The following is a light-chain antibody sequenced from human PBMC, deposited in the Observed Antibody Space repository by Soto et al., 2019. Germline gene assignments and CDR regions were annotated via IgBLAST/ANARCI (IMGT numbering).Light chain of an antibody. CDR2: EVS. J-gene: IGLJ1*01. Sequence: QSALTQPPSASGSPGQSVTISCTGTSSDVGGYNYVSWYQQHPGKAPKLMIYEVSKRPSGVPDRFSGSKSGNTASLTVSGLQSEDEAEYYCSSYAGSNVVFGTGTKVTV. CDR1: SSDVGGYNY. CDR3: SSYAGSNVV. V-gene: IGLV2-8*01.